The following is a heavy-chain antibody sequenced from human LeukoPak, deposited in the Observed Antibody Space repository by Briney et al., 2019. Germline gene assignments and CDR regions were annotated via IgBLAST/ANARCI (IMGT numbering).Heavy chain of an antibody. V-gene: IGHV4-59*12. Sequence: SETLSLTCTVSGGSMSSNYWSWIRQPPGKGLEWIGYIYHSGSTYYNPSLKSRVTISVDRSKNQFSLKLSSVTAADTAVYYCARDRGENYMDVWGKGTTVTVSS. D-gene: IGHD3-10*01. CDR2: IYHSGST. J-gene: IGHJ6*03. CDR1: GGSMSSNY. CDR3: ARDRGENYMDV.